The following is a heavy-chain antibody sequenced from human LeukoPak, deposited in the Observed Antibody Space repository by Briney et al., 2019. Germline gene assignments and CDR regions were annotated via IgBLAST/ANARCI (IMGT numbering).Heavy chain of an antibody. J-gene: IGHJ4*02. CDR2: IKHDGSEE. D-gene: IGHD1-26*01. CDR1: GFTFSSYW. V-gene: IGHV3-7*01. CDR3: VRDRGRASVDY. Sequence: GGSLRLSCAASGFTFSSYWMSWVRQAPGKGLEWVANIKHDGSEENSVDSVKGRFTISRDNAKNSLYLQMNSLRAEDTAVYSCVRDRGRASVDYWGQGTQVTVSS.